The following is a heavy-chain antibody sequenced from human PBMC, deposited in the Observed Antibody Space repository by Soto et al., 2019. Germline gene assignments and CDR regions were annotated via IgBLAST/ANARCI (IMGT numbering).Heavy chain of an antibody. D-gene: IGHD6-13*01. J-gene: IGHJ5*02. CDR1: GGSFSGYY. CDR3: ARALSSSWYPHPNWFDP. V-gene: IGHV4-34*01. CDR2: INHSGST. Sequence: SETLSLTCAVYGGSFSGYYWTWIRQPPGKGLEWIREINHSGSTNYNPSLKSRVTISVDASKNQFSLKLSSVTAADTAVYYCARALSSSWYPHPNWFDPWGQGTLVTVSS.